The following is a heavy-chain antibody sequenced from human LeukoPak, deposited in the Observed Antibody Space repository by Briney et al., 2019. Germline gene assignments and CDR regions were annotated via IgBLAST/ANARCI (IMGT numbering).Heavy chain of an antibody. Sequence: ASVKVSCKASGYTFTSYAMNWVRQAPGQGLEWMGWINPNSGGTNYAQKFQGRVTMTRDTSISTAYMELSRLRSDDTAVYYCARVPPKSRGIETGGDYWGQGTLVTVSS. CDR2: INPNSGGT. D-gene: IGHD7-27*01. J-gene: IGHJ4*02. CDR3: ARVPPKSRGIETGGDY. CDR1: GYTFTSYA. V-gene: IGHV1-2*02.